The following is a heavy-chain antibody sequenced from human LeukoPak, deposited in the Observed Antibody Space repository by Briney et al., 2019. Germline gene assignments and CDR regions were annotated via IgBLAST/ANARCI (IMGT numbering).Heavy chain of an antibody. J-gene: IGHJ4*02. CDR2: IIPIFGTA. D-gene: IGHD3/OR15-3a*01. V-gene: IGHV1-69*13. Sequence: ASVKVSCKASGYTFTGYYMHWVRQAPGQGLEWMGGIIPIFGTANYAQKFQGRVRITADESTSTAYMELSSLRSEDTAVYYCARFSYGLDSYYFDYWGQGTLVTVSS. CDR3: ARFSYGLDSYYFDY. CDR1: GYTFTGYY.